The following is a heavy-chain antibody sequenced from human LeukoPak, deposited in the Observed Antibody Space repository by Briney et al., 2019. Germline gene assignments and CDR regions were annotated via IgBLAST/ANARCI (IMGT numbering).Heavy chain of an antibody. CDR3: ARVWSAMTTWDAFDI. J-gene: IGHJ3*02. CDR1: GYTFTGYY. D-gene: IGHD4-17*01. CDR2: INPNSGGT. V-gene: IGHV1-2*04. Sequence: ASVKVSCKASGYTFTGYYMHWVRQAPGQGLEWMGWINPNSGGTDYAQKFQGWVTMTRDTSISTAYMELSRLRSDDTAVYYCARVWSAMTTWDAFDIWGQGTMVTVSS.